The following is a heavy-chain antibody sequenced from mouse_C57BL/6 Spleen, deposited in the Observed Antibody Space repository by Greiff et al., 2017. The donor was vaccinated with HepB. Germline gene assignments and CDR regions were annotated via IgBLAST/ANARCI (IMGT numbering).Heavy chain of an antibody. CDR3: ARDYYYGSSPGYFDY. Sequence: EVKLVESGGGLVKPGGSLKLSCAASGFTFSSYAMSWVRQTPEKRLEWVATISDGGSYTYYPDNVKGRFTISRDNAKNNLYLQMSHLKSEDTAMYYCARDYYYGSSPGYFDYWGQGTTLTVSS. D-gene: IGHD1-1*01. J-gene: IGHJ2*01. V-gene: IGHV5-4*01. CDR1: GFTFSSYA. CDR2: ISDGGSYT.